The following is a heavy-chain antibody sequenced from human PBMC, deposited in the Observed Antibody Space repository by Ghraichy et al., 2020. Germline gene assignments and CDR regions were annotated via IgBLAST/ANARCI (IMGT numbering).Heavy chain of an antibody. Sequence: SGPTLVKPTQTLTLTCTFSGFSLSTSGMCVSWIRQPPGKALEWLALIDWDDDKYYSTSLKTRLTISKDTSKNQVVLTMTNMDPVDTATYYCARITGVGSPYYYYGMDVWGQGTTVTVSS. CDR1: GFSLSTSGMC. CDR3: ARITGVGSPYYYYGMDV. J-gene: IGHJ6*02. CDR2: IDWDDDK. D-gene: IGHD1-26*01. V-gene: IGHV2-70*01.